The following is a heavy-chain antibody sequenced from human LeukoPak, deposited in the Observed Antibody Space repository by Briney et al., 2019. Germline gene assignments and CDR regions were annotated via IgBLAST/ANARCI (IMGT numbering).Heavy chain of an antibody. D-gene: IGHD2-15*01. CDR2: VYYSGST. V-gene: IGHV4-59*08. CDR1: GGSTSSYY. J-gene: IGHJ5*02. Sequence: SETPSLTCTVSGGSTSSYYWSWIRQPPGKGLEWIGYVYYSGSTNYNPSLKSRATISVDTSKNQFSLKLSSVTAADTAVYYCARGNSGGSWVDWFDPWGQGTLVTVSS. CDR3: ARGNSGGSWVDWFDP.